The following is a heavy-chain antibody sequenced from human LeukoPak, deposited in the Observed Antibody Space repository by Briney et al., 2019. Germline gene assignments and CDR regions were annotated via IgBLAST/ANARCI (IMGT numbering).Heavy chain of an antibody. D-gene: IGHD3-22*01. CDR2: ISSSGSTI. CDR1: GFTFSSYE. V-gene: IGHV3-48*03. CDR3: ARDRDPGYNDSSGYRRVNAFDI. Sequence: PGGSLRLSCAASGFTFSSYEMNWVRQAPGKGLEWVSYISSSGSTIYYADSVKGRFPISRDNAKNSLYLQMNSLRAEDTAVYYCARDRDPGYNDSSGYRRVNAFDIWGQGTMDTVSS. J-gene: IGHJ3*02.